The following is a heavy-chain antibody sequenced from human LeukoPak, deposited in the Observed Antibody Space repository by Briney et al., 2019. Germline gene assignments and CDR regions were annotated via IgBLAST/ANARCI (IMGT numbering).Heavy chain of an antibody. J-gene: IGHJ4*02. V-gene: IGHV4-61*02. Sequence: NPSETLSLTCTVSGGSISSGSYYWSWIRQPAGKGLEWIGRIYTSGSTNYNPSLKSRVTISVDTSKNQFSLKLSSVTAADTAVYYSARDVYVWGSYRPFDYWGQGTLVTVSS. CDR3: ARDVYVWGSYRPFDY. D-gene: IGHD3-16*02. CDR1: GGSISSGSYY. CDR2: IYTSGST.